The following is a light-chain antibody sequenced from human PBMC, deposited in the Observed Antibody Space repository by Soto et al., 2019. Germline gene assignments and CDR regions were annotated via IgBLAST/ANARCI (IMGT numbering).Light chain of an antibody. CDR3: QQSYFTPLT. CDR1: QSVSTY. V-gene: IGKV1-39*01. J-gene: IGKJ4*01. Sequence: DVQMAQSPSSLSASVGDRVTITCRASQSVSTYLNWYQQKPGKAPKLLIHVSSTLQSGIPSRFSGSGSGTEFRLTISSLQPEDFATYFCQQSYFTPLTFGGGTKVDIK. CDR2: VSS.